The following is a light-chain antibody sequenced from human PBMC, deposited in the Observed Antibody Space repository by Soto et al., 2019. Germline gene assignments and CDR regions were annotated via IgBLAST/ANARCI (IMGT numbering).Light chain of an antibody. V-gene: IGKV3-20*01. CDR1: QTLRGGN. CDR2: GAS. CDR3: QQYDTSPRT. Sequence: DTVLTQSPGTLSFSQGERAPLSCRPSQTLRGGNLAWYQQKPGQAPRLLIYGASTRATGIPDRFSGSGSGTDFTLTISRLEPEDFAVYYCQQYDTSPRTFGQGTKVEI. J-gene: IGKJ1*01.